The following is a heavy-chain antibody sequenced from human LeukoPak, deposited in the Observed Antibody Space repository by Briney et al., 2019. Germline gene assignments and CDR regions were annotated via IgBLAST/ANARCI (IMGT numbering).Heavy chain of an antibody. D-gene: IGHD1-26*01. J-gene: IGHJ3*02. CDR3: ARDGGSGSYYALDI. V-gene: IGHV1-69*04. Sequence: ASVKVSCKASGGTFSSYAISWVRQAPGQGLEWMGRIIPILGIANYAQKFQGRVTITADKSTSTAYMELSSLRDEDMAVYYCARDGGSGSYYALDIWGQGTMVTVSS. CDR1: GGTFSSYA. CDR2: IIPILGIA.